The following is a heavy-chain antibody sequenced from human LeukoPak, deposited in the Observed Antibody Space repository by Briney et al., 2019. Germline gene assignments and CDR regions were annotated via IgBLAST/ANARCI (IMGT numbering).Heavy chain of an antibody. D-gene: IGHD4-11*01. V-gene: IGHV4-30-2*01. CDR2: IYHSGST. Sequence: SETLSLTCTVSGGSISSGGYYWSWIRQPPGKGLEWIGYIYHSGSTYYNPSLKSRVTISVDRSKNQFSLKLSSVTAADTAVYYCARGPGGYSNQLYYFDYWGQGTLVTVSS. J-gene: IGHJ4*02. CDR3: ARGPGGYSNQLYYFDY. CDR1: GGSISSGGYY.